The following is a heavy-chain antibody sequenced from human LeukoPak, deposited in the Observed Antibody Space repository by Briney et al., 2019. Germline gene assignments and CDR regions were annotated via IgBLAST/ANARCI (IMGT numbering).Heavy chain of an antibody. CDR2: IYYSGST. CDR3: ARDPIRTYYYGLGSPHNWFDP. Sequence: PSETLSLTCSVSGGSISSSSYYWGWIRQPPGKGLEWIGSIYYSGSTYYNPSLKSRVTISVDTSKNQFSLKLSSVTAADTAVYYCARDPIRTYYYGLGSPHNWFDPWGQGTLVTVSS. CDR1: GGSISSSSYY. V-gene: IGHV4-39*01. J-gene: IGHJ5*02. D-gene: IGHD3-10*01.